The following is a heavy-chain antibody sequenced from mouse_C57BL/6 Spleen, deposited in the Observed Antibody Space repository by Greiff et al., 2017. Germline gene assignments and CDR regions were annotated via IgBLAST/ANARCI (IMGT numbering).Heavy chain of an antibody. CDR1: GYAFSSYW. CDR2: IYPGDGDT. CDR3: ARLLRRGDYFDY. J-gene: IGHJ2*01. V-gene: IGHV1-80*01. D-gene: IGHD6-2*01. Sequence: VQLQQSGAELVKPGASVKISCKASGYAFSSYWMNWVKQRPGKGLEWIGQIYPGDGDTNYNGKFKGKATLTADKSSSTAYMQLSSLTSEDSAVYFWARLLRRGDYFDYWGQGTTLTVSS.